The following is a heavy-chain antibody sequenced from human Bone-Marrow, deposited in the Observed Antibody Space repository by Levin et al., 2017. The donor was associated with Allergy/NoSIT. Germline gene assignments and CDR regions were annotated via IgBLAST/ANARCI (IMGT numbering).Heavy chain of an antibody. J-gene: IGHJ6*02. CDR2: ISYDGSHR. V-gene: IGHV3-30-3*01. CDR3: ARKHDLSSTNPRSAGYGVDV. CDR1: GFSFRSFA. Sequence: GESLKISCAASGFSFRSFAMHWVRQAPGKGLDWVAFISYDGSHRYYADSVKGRFTSSRDNSKQTLFLQMNSLRPEDTAIYYCARKHDLSSTNPRSAGYGVDVWGQGTTVAVSS. D-gene: IGHD3-16*02.